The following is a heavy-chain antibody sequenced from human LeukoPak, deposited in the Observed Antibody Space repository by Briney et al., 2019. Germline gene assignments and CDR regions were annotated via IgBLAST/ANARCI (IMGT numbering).Heavy chain of an antibody. CDR1: GFTLSSYA. CDR2: ISSSGSTI. CDR3: AELGITMIGGV. J-gene: IGHJ6*04. V-gene: IGHV3-48*03. D-gene: IGHD3-10*02. Sequence: GGSLRLSCAASGFTLSSYAMNWVRQAPGKGLEWVSYISSSGSTIYYADSVKGRFTISRDNAKNSPYLQMNSLRAEDTAVYYCAELGITMIGGVWGKGTTVTISS.